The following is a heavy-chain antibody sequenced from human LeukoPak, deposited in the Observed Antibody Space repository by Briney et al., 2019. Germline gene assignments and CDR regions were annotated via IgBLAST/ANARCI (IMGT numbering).Heavy chain of an antibody. V-gene: IGHV3-30*02. J-gene: IGHJ4*02. CDR3: AKDRSRIAAAGTPFDY. D-gene: IGHD6-13*01. CDR2: TRYDGSNK. Sequence: PGGSLRLSCAASGFTFSSYGMHWVRQAPGKGLEWVAFTRYDGSNKYYADSVKGRFTISRDNSKNTLYLQMNSLRAEDTAVYYCAKDRSRIAAAGTPFDYWGQGTLVTVSS. CDR1: GFTFSSYG.